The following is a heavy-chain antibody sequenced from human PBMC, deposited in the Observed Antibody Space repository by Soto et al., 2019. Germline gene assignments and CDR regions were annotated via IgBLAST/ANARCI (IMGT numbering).Heavy chain of an antibody. J-gene: IGHJ3*02. CDR2: IKEDGSEK. CDR3: ARGARI. CDR1: RFTFSGYW. Sequence: EVQLVESGGDLVQPGGSLRLSCADSRFTFSGYWMYWVRQAPGKGLYWVANIKEDGSEKNYVDSVRGRFTISRDNAKNSLYLQMNSLIAEDTAVYYCARGARIWGQGTMVTVS. V-gene: IGHV3-7*01.